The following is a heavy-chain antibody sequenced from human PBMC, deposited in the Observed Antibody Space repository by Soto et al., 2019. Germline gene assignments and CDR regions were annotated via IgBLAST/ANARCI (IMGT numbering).Heavy chain of an antibody. D-gene: IGHD6-13*01. CDR3: ARVAVLTAAGTTDY. Sequence: QVQLVESGGGLVRPGGSLRLSCAASGFTFSDYYMSWIRQVPGKGLEWVAYISGTSDSIPYADSVKGRFTISRDTAKNALYLQMNSLRAEDTAVYYCARVAVLTAAGTTDYWGQGTLVTVSS. J-gene: IGHJ4*02. V-gene: IGHV3-11*06. CDR2: ISGTSDSI. CDR1: GFTFSDYY.